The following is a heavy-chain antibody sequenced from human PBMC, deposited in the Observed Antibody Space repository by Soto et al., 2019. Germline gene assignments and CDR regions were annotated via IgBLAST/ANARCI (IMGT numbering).Heavy chain of an antibody. CDR1: GFTFNIYG. V-gene: IGHV3-30*18. J-gene: IGHJ4*02. Sequence: GGSLRLSCAASGFTFNIYGMHWVRQAPDKGLEWVALISYDGSNQYYADSVKGRFTISRDNSKNTLFLQMNSLRADDMAVYYCAKDQASGQGSFDSWGQGTLVTVSS. CDR3: AKDQASGQGSFDS. CDR2: ISYDGSNQ.